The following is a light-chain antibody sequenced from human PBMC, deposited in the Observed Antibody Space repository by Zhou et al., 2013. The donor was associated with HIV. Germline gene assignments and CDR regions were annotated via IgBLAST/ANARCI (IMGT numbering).Light chain of an antibody. CDR2: DAS. CDR1: QKIDTW. CDR3: QHYSSEYEYT. J-gene: IGKJ2*01. V-gene: IGKV1-5*01. Sequence: DIQMTQSPSTLSASVGDRVTITCRASQKIDTWLAWYQQKPGRAPKLLIYDASTLENGVSSRFRGRGFGTEFTLTISSLQPDDFATYYCQHYSSEYEYTFGQGTTL.